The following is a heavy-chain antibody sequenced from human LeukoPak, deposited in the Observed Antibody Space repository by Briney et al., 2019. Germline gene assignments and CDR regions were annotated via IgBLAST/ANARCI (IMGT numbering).Heavy chain of an antibody. CDR3: TTGVVVPAAIYLYYMDV. J-gene: IGHJ6*03. CDR1: GFTFSNAW. CDR2: IKSKTSGCTT. D-gene: IGHD2-2*01. V-gene: IGHV3-15*01. Sequence: PGGTLRLSCAASGFTFSNAWMRWVRQAQGKGREGVGSIKSKTSGCTTDYDATVKSKCTISRDDSKNTLYLQMNSLKTEDTAVYYCTTGVVVPAAIYLYYMDVWGKGTTVTVSS.